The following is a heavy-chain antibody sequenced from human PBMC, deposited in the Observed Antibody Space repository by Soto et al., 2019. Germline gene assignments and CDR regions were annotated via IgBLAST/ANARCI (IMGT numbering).Heavy chain of an antibody. J-gene: IGHJ4*02. V-gene: IGHV1-18*01. D-gene: IGHD6-19*01. CDR1: GYTFTSYG. CDR3: ARNSRCSSGWYDFDY. CDR2: ISAYNGNT. Sequence: ASVKVSCKASGYTFTSYGISWVRQAPGQGLEWMGWISAYNGNTNYAQKLQGRVTMTTDTSTSTAYMELRSLRSDDTAVYYCARNSRCSSGWYDFDYWGQGTLVTVSS.